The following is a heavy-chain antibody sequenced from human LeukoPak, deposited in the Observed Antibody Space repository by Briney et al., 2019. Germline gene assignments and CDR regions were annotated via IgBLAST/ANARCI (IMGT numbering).Heavy chain of an antibody. V-gene: IGHV3-15*01. Sequence: GGSLRLSCAASGFTFSNAWMTWVRQAPGKGLEWVGRLKIKTAGGTTDYPSPVKGRFTISRDDSKNTLYLQMDSLETEDTAVYYCTTDSGYYGSGTFLVPWGQGTLVTVSA. CDR3: TTDSGYYGSGTFLVP. D-gene: IGHD3-10*01. CDR2: LKIKTAGGTT. J-gene: IGHJ4*02. CDR1: GFTFSNAW.